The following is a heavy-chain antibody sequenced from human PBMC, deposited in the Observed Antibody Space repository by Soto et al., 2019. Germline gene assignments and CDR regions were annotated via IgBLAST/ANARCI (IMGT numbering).Heavy chain of an antibody. CDR1: GFTFSSYN. J-gene: IGHJ6*02. V-gene: IGHV3-21*01. Sequence: PGGSLRLSCAASGFTFSSYNMNWVRQAPGKGLEWVSSISSSSSYRYYADSVKGRFTISRDNAKNSLYLQMNSLRAEDTAVYYCASTCRDGYNNYYYYYGMDVWGQGTTVTVSS. CDR3: ASTCRDGYNNYYYYYGMDV. CDR2: ISSSSSYR. D-gene: IGHD5-12*01.